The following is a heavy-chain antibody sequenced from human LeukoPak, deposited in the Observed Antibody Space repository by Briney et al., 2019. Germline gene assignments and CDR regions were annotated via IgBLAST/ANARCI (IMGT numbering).Heavy chain of an antibody. V-gene: IGHV3-30*04. CDR3: ARDQVQLCSSGSCYVIDY. CDR2: MSYDGSNK. J-gene: IGHJ4*02. Sequence: QPGGSMRLSCAASGFTFDLYAMHWVRQAPGRGLEWVAVMSYDGSNKYYADSVKGRFTISRDNSQNTLHLQMSSLRVADTAVYYCARDQVQLCSSGSCYVIDYWGPGTLVAVSS. D-gene: IGHD2-15*01. CDR1: GFTFDLYA.